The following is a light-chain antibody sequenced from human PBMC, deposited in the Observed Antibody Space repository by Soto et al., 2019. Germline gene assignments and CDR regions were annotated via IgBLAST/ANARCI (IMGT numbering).Light chain of an antibody. CDR1: QSVGSN. V-gene: IGKV3-15*01. CDR3: QQYNNWPRT. J-gene: IGKJ1*01. CDR2: GAS. Sequence: EIVMTQSPATLSVSPGERANLSCRASQSVGSNLAWYQQKPGQAPRLLIYGASTRATGIPARFSGSGSGTEFTLTIASLQSEDFAVYYCQQYNNWPRTFGQGTKVDI.